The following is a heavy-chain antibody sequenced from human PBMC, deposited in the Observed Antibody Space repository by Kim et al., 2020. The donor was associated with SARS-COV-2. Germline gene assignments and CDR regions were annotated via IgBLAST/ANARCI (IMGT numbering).Heavy chain of an antibody. CDR2: IYSGGST. Sequence: GGSLRLSCAASGFTVSSNYMSWVRQAPGKGLEWVSVIYSGGSTYYADSVKGRFTISRHNSKNTLYLQMNSLRAEDTAVYYCARGGGGWLQFYYFDYWGQGTLVTVSS. CDR1: GFTVSSNY. J-gene: IGHJ4*02. V-gene: IGHV3-53*04. CDR3: ARGGGGWLQFYYFDY. D-gene: IGHD5-12*01.